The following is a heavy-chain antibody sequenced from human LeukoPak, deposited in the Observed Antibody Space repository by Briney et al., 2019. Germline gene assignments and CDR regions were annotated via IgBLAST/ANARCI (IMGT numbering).Heavy chain of an antibody. CDR1: GGTFSSYA. CDR3: ARATYYDFWSGYYTDLFDY. J-gene: IGHJ4*02. V-gene: IGHV1-69*13. D-gene: IGHD3-3*01. CDR2: IIPIFGTA. Sequence: SVKVSCKASGGTFSSYAISWVRQAPGQGLEWMGGIIPIFGTANYAQKFQGRVTITADESTSTAYMELSSLRSEDTAVYYCARATYYDFWSGYYTDLFDYWGQGTLVTVSS.